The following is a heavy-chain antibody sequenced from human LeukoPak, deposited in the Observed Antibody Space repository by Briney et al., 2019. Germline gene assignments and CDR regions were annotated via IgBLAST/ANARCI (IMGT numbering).Heavy chain of an antibody. Sequence: GSSVKVSCKASGGTFSTYAISWVRQAPGQGLEWMGAIIPIFGTSNYAQNFQGRVTITADESTSTAYMELSSLRSEDTAVYYCARDDGRYFDRLGHDAFDIWGQGTLVTVSS. V-gene: IGHV1-69*01. J-gene: IGHJ3*02. CDR1: GGTFSTYA. D-gene: IGHD3-9*01. CDR3: ARDDGRYFDRLGHDAFDI. CDR2: IIPIFGTS.